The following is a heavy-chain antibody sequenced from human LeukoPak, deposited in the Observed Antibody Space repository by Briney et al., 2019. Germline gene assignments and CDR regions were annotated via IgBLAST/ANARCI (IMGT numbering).Heavy chain of an antibody. Sequence: SETLSLTCAVSGGSISSNSYYWGWIRQPPGKGLEWIGSIYYSGSTYYNPSLKSRVTISVDTSKNQFSLKLSSVTAAETAVYYCARQADVLLWFGDLLGGCFDPWGQGTLVTVSS. J-gene: IGHJ5*02. CDR1: GGSISSNSYY. V-gene: IGHV4-39*01. CDR3: ARQADVLLWFGDLLGGCFDP. CDR2: IYYSGST. D-gene: IGHD3-10*01.